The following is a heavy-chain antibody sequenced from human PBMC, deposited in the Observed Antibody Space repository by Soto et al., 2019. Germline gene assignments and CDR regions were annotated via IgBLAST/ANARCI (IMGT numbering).Heavy chain of an antibody. CDR2: INAGNGNT. D-gene: IGHD2-2*02. CDR1: GYTFTSYA. CDR3: ASSVTVPAAIGY. J-gene: IGHJ4*02. V-gene: IGHV1-3*01. Sequence: QVQLVQSGAEVKKPGASVKVSCKASGYTFTSYAMHWVRQAPGQRLEWMGWINAGNGNTKYSQKFQARVTITRDTSASTAYMVLSSLRSEDTAVYYCASSVTVPAAIGYWGQGTLVTVSS.